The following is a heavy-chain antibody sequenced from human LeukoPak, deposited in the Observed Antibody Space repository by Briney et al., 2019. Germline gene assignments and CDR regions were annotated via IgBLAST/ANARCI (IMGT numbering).Heavy chain of an antibody. Sequence: GGSLRLSCAASGFTFDDYAMHWVRQAPGRGLEWVSGISWNSGSIGYADSVKGRLTISRDNAKNSLYLQMNSLRAEDTALYYCAKDMEDIVVVPAFDPWGQGTLVTVSS. V-gene: IGHV3-9*01. J-gene: IGHJ5*02. CDR1: GFTFDDYA. CDR3: AKDMEDIVVVPAFDP. D-gene: IGHD2-2*01. CDR2: ISWNSGSI.